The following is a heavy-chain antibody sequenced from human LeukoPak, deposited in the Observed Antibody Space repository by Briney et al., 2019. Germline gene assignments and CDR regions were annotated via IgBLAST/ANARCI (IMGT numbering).Heavy chain of an antibody. Sequence: GGSLRLSCAASGFTFSSYAMSWVRQAPGKGLEWVSVISGSGGSTYYADSVKGRFTISRDDSKNTLYLQMNSLRAEDTAVYYCAKGVWFGETDYYYYMDVWGKGTTVTVSS. CDR3: AKGVWFGETDYYYYMDV. CDR2: ISGSGGST. J-gene: IGHJ6*03. D-gene: IGHD3-10*01. V-gene: IGHV3-23*01. CDR1: GFTFSSYA.